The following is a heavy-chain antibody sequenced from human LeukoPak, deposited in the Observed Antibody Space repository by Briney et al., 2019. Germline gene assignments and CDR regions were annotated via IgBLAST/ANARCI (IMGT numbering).Heavy chain of an antibody. Sequence: ASVKVSCKASGYTFTSYAVHWVRQAPGQRLEWMGWINAGNGNTKYSQKFQGRVTIARDTSASTAYMELSSLRSEDTAVYYCARVKADRGYYYGMDVWGKGTTVTVSS. J-gene: IGHJ6*04. D-gene: IGHD3-10*01. CDR1: GYTFTSYA. V-gene: IGHV1-3*01. CDR3: ARVKADRGYYYGMDV. CDR2: INAGNGNT.